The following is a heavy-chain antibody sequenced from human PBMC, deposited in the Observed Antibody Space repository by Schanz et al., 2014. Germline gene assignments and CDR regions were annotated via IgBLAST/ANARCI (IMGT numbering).Heavy chain of an antibody. J-gene: IGHJ3*02. V-gene: IGHV1-69*09. D-gene: IGHD5-12*01. CDR2: IIPSLGLA. Sequence: VQSVHSGTEVQKLGASVKVSCQTSGYTFTAYGINWVRQAPGQGLEWMGRIIPSLGLAKYEQKFQDKVTITADTSTTTAYMELSGLRSDDTAVYYCARGGGPEDVFDIWGQGTILTVSS. CDR3: ARGGGPEDVFDI. CDR1: GYTFTAYG.